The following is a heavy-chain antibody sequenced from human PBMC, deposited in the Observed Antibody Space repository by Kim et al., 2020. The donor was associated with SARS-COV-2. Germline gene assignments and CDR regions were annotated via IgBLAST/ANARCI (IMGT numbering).Heavy chain of an antibody. CDR2: INHSGST. CDR3: ARGAYPRNDDIVLMVYVIGAYGMDV. J-gene: IGHJ6*02. D-gene: IGHD2-8*01. CDR1: GGSFSGYY. Sequence: SETLSLTCAVYGGSFSGYYWSWIRQPPGKGLEWIGEINHSGSTNYNPSLKSRVTISVDTSKNQFSLKLSSVTAADTAVYYCARGAYPRNDDIVLMVYVIGAYGMDVWGQGTTVTVSS. V-gene: IGHV4-34*01.